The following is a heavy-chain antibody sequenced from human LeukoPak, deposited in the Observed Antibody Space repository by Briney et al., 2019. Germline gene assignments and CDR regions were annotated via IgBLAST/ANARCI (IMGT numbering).Heavy chain of an antibody. CDR1: GYTFTSYG. D-gene: IGHD5-18*01. J-gene: IGHJ4*02. CDR2: ISAYNRKT. CDR3: ARQVDIGMALPGY. V-gene: IGHV1-18*01. Sequence: ASVKVSCKASGYTFTSYGMTWVRQAPGHGLEWMGWISAYNRKTNYAQKLQGRVTMTTDTSTSTAYMELRSLRSDDTAVYYCARQVDIGMALPGYWGQGTLVTVSS.